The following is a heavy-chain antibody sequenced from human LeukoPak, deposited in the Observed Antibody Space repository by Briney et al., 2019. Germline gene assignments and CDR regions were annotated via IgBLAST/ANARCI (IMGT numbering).Heavy chain of an antibody. CDR3: ARIYCSSTSCYYFDY. CDR1: GGSFSGYY. J-gene: IGHJ4*02. D-gene: IGHD2-2*01. Sequence: SETLSLTCAVYGGSFSGYYWSWIRQPPGKGLEWIGEINHSGSTNYNPSLKSRVTISVDTSKNQFSLKLSSVTAADTAVYYCARIYCSSTSCYYFDYWGQGTLVTVSS. CDR2: INHSGST. V-gene: IGHV4-34*01.